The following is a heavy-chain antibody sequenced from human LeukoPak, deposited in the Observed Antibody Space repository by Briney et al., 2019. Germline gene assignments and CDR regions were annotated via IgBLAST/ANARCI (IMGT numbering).Heavy chain of an antibody. Sequence: GGSLRLSCATSGFTFTDYYMSWIRQAPGKGLEWVSYISISGTTIYYADSVKGRFTLPRDNAKNSLYLQMNSLRAEDTAVYYCARVGRLQHGDYVAFDYWGQGTLVTVSS. J-gene: IGHJ4*02. CDR3: ARVGRLQHGDYVAFDY. CDR1: GFTFTDYY. V-gene: IGHV3-11*01. D-gene: IGHD4-17*01. CDR2: ISISGTTI.